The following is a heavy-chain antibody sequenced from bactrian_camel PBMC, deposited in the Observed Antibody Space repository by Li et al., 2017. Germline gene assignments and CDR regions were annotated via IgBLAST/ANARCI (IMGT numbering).Heavy chain of an antibody. CDR3: ATNPLRPLLEYSACGGQRLWYNY. Sequence: HVQLVESGGGSVQPGGSLRLSCVASEYTHSSNCMGWFRQVSGKEREGIAAINSDGTTTYADSVKGRFTISRDNAKNTVYQQMNSLKSEDTALYYCATNPLRPLLEYSACGGQRLWYNYWGQGTQVTVS. J-gene: IGHJ4*01. V-gene: IGHV3S53*01. D-gene: IGHD4*01. CDR1: EYTHSSNC. CDR2: INSDGTT.